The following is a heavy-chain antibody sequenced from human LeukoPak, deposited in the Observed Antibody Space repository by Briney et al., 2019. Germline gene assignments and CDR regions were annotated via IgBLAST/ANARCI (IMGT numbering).Heavy chain of an antibody. CDR2: ISWNSGSI. CDR1: GFIFSSYA. CDR3: AKDTSFMITFGGVIVPYFDY. J-gene: IGHJ4*02. V-gene: IGHV3-9*01. Sequence: GGSLRLSCAASGFIFSSYAMHWVRQAPGKGLEWVSGISWNSGSIGYADSVKGRFTISRDNAKNSLYLQMNSLRAEDTALYYCAKDTSFMITFGGVIVPYFDYWGQGTLVTVSS. D-gene: IGHD3-16*02.